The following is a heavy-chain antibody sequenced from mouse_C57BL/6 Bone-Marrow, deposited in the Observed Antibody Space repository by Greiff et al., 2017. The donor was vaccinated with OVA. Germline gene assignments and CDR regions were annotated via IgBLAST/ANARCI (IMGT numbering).Heavy chain of an antibody. J-gene: IGHJ3*01. CDR3: ARGAY. V-gene: IGHV1-80*01. CDR2: IYPGDGDT. CDR1: GYTFSTYW. Sequence: QVQLKESGAELVKPGASVKISCKASGYTFSTYWMNWVKQRPGKGLEWIGQIYPGDGDTNYNEKFKGKATLTADKSSSTAYMQLSSLTSADSAVYFCARGAYWGQGTLVTVSS.